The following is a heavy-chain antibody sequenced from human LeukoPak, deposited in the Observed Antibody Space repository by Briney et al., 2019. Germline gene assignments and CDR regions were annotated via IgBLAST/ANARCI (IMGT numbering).Heavy chain of an antibody. CDR1: GFTFSSYW. Sequence: GGSLRLSCAASGFTFSSYWMHWVRQAPGKGLVWVSRINSDGSSTSYADSVKGRFTISRDNAKNTLYLQMNGLRAEDTAVYYCARDVGEHDYGDYGWFDPWGQGTLVTVSS. V-gene: IGHV3-74*01. D-gene: IGHD4-17*01. CDR2: INSDGSST. J-gene: IGHJ5*02. CDR3: ARDVGEHDYGDYGWFDP.